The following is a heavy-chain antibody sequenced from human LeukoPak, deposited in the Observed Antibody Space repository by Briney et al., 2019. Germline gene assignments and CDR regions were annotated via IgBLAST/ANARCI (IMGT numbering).Heavy chain of an antibody. CDR2: ISPSGGST. V-gene: IGHV1-46*02. Sequence: ASVNVSFKASGYTFNNHYMNWVRQAPGQGLEWMGVISPSGGSTSYAQKFQGRVTMTRDTSTRTVYMEVNSLRSEDTAVYYCARQGTYSSAIGMGYWGQGTLVTVSS. J-gene: IGHJ4*02. CDR1: GYTFNNHY. D-gene: IGHD6-19*01. CDR3: ARQGTYSSAIGMGY.